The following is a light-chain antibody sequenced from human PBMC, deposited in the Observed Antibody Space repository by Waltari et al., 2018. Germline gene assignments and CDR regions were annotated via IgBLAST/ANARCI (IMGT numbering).Light chain of an antibody. V-gene: IGLV2-23*01. CDR2: EDN. Sequence: QSALTQPASVSGSPGQSITISCTGTSSDVGSYNLVSWYQQHPGKAPKLMIYEDNKRPSGVSNRFSGSKSGNTASLTISGLQAEDEADYYCCSYAGDSTYVFGTGAKVTVL. J-gene: IGLJ1*01. CDR1: SSDVGSYNL. CDR3: CSYAGDSTYV.